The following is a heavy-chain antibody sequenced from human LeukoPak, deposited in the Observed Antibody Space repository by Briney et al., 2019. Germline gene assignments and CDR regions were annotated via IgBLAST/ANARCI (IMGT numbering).Heavy chain of an antibody. CDR3: ARERRGEKLVLGFDP. CDR2: IYYSGST. J-gene: IGHJ5*02. Sequence: SETLSLTCTVSGGSISSYYWSWIRQPPGKGLEWIGYIYYSGSTNYNPSLKSRVTISVDTSKNQFSLKLSSVTAADTAVHYCARERRGEKLVLGFDPWGQGTLVTVSS. D-gene: IGHD6-6*01. V-gene: IGHV4-59*01. CDR1: GGSISSYY.